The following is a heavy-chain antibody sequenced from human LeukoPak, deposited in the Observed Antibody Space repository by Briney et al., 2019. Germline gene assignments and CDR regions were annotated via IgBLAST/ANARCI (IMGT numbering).Heavy chain of an antibody. CDR1: VFTFGKYW. D-gene: IGHD3-16*01. J-gene: IGHJ4*02. CDR2: IASSSNI. Sequence: GGSLRLSCVASVFTFGKYWMSWVRQAPGKGLEWVSSIASSSNIYYADSVKGRFTISRDNAKNSLYLQMNSLRAEDTAVYYCAREWGYYDYWGQGTLVTVSS. V-gene: IGHV3-69-1*01. CDR3: AREWGYYDY.